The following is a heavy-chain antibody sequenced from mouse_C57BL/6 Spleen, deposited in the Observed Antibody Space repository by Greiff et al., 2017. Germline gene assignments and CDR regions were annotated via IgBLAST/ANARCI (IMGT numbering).Heavy chain of an antibody. J-gene: IGHJ1*03. CDR2: IDPTNGNT. CDR3: ARPFYYDYDGYFDV. V-gene: IGHV14-3*01. D-gene: IGHD2-4*01. CDR1: GFNIKNTY. Sequence: EVKVVESVAELVRPGASVKLSCTASGFNIKNTYMHWVKQRPEQGLEWIGRIDPTNGNTKYAPKFQGKATITADTSSNTAYLQLSSLTSEDTAIYYCARPFYYDYDGYFDVWGTGTTVTVSS.